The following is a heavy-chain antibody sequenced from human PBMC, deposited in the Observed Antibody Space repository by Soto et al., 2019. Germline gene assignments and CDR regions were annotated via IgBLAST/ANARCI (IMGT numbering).Heavy chain of an antibody. CDR3: AKGGGSSSYCFDY. J-gene: IGHJ4*02. D-gene: IGHD6-13*01. V-gene: IGHV3-21*01. CDR1: GFTFSSYS. CDR2: ISSSSSYI. Sequence: LRLSCAASGFTFSSYSMNWVRQAPGKGLEWVSSISSSSSYIYYADSVKGRFTISRDNAKNSLYLQMNSLRAEDTAVYYCAKGGGSSSYCFDYWGQGTLVTVSS.